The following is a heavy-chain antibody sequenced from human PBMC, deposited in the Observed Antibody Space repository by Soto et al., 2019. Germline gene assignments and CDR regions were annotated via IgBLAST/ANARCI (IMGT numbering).Heavy chain of an antibody. CDR2: IDWDEDR. CDR3: ARMRSDYDISGLDY. J-gene: IGHJ4*02. CDR1: GVSLSTSGMR. D-gene: IGHD3-22*01. Sequence: GSGPTLVNPTETLTLTYTFSGVSLSTSGMRVSWIRQAPGKALEWLARIDWDEDRFYSTSLKTRLTISKDTSKNQVVLTMTKMDPVDTATYYCARMRSDYDISGLDYWGQGILVTVSS. V-gene: IGHV2-70*04.